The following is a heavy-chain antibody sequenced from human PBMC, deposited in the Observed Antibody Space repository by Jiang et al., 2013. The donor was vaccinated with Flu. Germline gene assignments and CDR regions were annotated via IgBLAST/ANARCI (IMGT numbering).Heavy chain of an antibody. CDR1: GDSVSSNNAA. V-gene: IGHV6-1*01. CDR3: ARGVAARRGDWLDP. Sequence: SQTLSLTCAISGDSVSSNNAAWNWIRQSPSRGLEWLGRTYYRSKWYNDYALSVKSRITINPDTSKNQFSLQLNSVTPEDTAVYYCARGVAARRGDWLDPWGQGTLGHRLL. CDR2: TYYRSKWYN. D-gene: IGHD6-6*01. J-gene: IGHJ5*02.